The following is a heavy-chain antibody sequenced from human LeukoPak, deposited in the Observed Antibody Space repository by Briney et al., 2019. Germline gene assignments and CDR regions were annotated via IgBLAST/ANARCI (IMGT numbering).Heavy chain of an antibody. CDR2: IIPIFGTA. CDR1: GGTFRSYA. J-gene: IGHJ6*03. CDR3: ARDRAATNPYYYYMDV. V-gene: IGHV1-69*05. Sequence: SVKVSCKASGGTFRSYAISWVRQAPGQGLEWMGGIIPIFGTAKYAQKFQGRVMITTDESTSTAYMELSSLRAEDTAVYYCARDRAATNPYYYYMDVWGKGTTVTVSS. D-gene: IGHD5-12*01.